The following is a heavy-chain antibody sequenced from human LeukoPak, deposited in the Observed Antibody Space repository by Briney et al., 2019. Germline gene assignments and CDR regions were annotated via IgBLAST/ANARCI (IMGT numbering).Heavy chain of an antibody. V-gene: IGHV1-2*06. CDR1: GYTLTDYY. CDR2: INPNSGGT. J-gene: IGHJ4*02. CDR3: ARALGVGFAEDVYYFDF. D-gene: IGHD3-10*01. Sequence: ASVRVSCKASGYTLTDYYIHWVRQAPGQGLEWMGRINPNSGGTNYAQKFQGRVTMTRDTPINTVYLKLTSLRSTDTALYYCARALGVGFAEDVYYFDFWGLGSLVTVSS.